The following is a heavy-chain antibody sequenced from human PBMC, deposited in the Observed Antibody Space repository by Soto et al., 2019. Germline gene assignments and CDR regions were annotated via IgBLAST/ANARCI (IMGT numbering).Heavy chain of an antibody. CDR1: RFTFSSYA. D-gene: IGHD6-19*01. V-gene: IGHV3-30-3*01. CDR2: ISYDGSNK. Sequence: GGSLRLSCAASRFTFSSYAMHWVRQAPGKGLEWVAVISYDGSNKYYADSVKGRFTISRDNSKNTLYLQMNSLRAEDTAVYYCARVAVAGIFAFDIWGQGTMVTVSS. J-gene: IGHJ3*02. CDR3: ARVAVAGIFAFDI.